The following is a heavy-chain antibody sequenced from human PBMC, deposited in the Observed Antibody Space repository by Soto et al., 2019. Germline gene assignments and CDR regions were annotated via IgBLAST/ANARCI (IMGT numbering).Heavy chain of an antibody. D-gene: IGHD3-10*01. CDR3: ARVRGNYYGSGSYYYYYYGMDV. CDR1: GYTFTSYG. V-gene: IGHV1-18*01. J-gene: IGHJ6*02. Sequence: ASVKVSCKASGYTFTSYGISWVRQAPGQGLEWMGWISAYNGNTNYAQKLQGRVTMTTDTSTSTAYMELRSLRSDDTAVYYCARVRGNYYGSGSYYYYYYGMDVWGQGTTVTVSS. CDR2: ISAYNGNT.